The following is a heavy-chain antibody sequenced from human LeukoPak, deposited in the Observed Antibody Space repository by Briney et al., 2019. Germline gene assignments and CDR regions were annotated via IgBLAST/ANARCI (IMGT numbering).Heavy chain of an antibody. CDR1: GFSFSSHS. CDR3: ARETGEAFDI. D-gene: IGHD7-27*01. CDR2: IGSSSSSI. J-gene: IGHJ3*02. V-gene: IGHV3-21*01. Sequence: GGSLRLSCAASGFSFSSHSMNWVRQAPGKGLEWVSSIGSSSSSIYYAGSVKGRFTISRDNAKNSLYLQMNSLRAEDTAVYYGARETGEAFDIWGQGTMVIVS.